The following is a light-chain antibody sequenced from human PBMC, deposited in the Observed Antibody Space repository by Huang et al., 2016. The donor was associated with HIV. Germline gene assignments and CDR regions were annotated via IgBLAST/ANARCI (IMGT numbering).Light chain of an antibody. J-gene: IGKJ1*01. CDR2: GAS. V-gene: IGKV3-15*01. Sequence: EIVMTQSPATLSVSPGERATPSCRARQSVSSNVVWYQQKPGQPPRLLIYGASTRATCIPDRFSGGGSGKEFTLAISSLQSEDFAVYYCQQYNNWPRTVGQGTKVEIK. CDR1: QSVSSN. CDR3: QQYNNWPRT.